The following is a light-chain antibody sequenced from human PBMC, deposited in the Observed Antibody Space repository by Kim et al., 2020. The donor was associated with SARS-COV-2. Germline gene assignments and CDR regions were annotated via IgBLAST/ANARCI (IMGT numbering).Light chain of an antibody. CDR1: SLRSYY. CDR2: GKN. CDR3: NSRDSNNNVL. Sequence: SSELTLDPAVSVALGQTVRITCQGDSLRSYYATWYQQKPGQAPILVIYGKNNRPSGIPDRFSGSSSGNTASLTITGTQAGDEAYYYCNSRDSNNNVLFGG. J-gene: IGLJ2*01. V-gene: IGLV3-19*01.